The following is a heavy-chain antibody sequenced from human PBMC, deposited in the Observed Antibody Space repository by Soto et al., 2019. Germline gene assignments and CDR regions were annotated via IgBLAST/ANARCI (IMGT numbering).Heavy chain of an antibody. CDR3: ARTARAYCSSTSCYFNY. V-gene: IGHV1-18*01. Sequence: QVQLVQSGAEVKKPGASVKVSCKASGYTFTSYGISWVRQAPGQGLEWMGWISAYNGNTNYAQKLQGRVTMTTDTSTSTADMELRSLRSDDTAVYYCARTARAYCSSTSCYFNYWGQGTLVTVSS. CDR1: GYTFTSYG. J-gene: IGHJ4*02. CDR2: ISAYNGNT. D-gene: IGHD2-2*01.